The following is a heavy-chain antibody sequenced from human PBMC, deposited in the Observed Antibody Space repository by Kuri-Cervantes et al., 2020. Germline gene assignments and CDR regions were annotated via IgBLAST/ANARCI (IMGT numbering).Heavy chain of an antibody. J-gene: IGHJ4*02. CDR1: GFTFSSYA. Sequence: GGSLRLSCAASGFTFSSYAMSWVRQAPGKGLEWVSAISGSGGSTYYADSVKGRFTISRDNSKNTLYLQMNSLRAEDTAVYYCAREGTDIVVVPAAFAGEGAPLGYWGQGTLVTVSS. D-gene: IGHD2-2*01. CDR3: AREGTDIVVVPAAFAGEGAPLGY. V-gene: IGHV3-23*01. CDR2: ISGSGGST.